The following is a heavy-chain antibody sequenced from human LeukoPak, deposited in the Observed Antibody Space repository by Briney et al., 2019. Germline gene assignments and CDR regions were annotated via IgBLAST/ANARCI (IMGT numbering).Heavy chain of an antibody. Sequence: GGSLRLSCAASGFTFSSYGMHWVRQAPGKGLEWVAVISYDGSNKYYADSVKGRFTISRDNSKNTLYLQMNSLRARDTAVYYCATNDYGDYGDAFDIWGQGTMVTVSS. V-gene: IGHV3-30*03. J-gene: IGHJ3*02. CDR1: GFTFSSYG. CDR3: ATNDYGDYGDAFDI. D-gene: IGHD4-17*01. CDR2: ISYDGSNK.